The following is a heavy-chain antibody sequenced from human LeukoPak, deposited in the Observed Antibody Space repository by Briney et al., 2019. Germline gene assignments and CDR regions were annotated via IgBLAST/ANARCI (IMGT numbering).Heavy chain of an antibody. Sequence: SETLSLTCTVSGGSISSSYWSWIRQPPGKGLEWIGYIYYSGSTNYNPSLKSRVTISVDTSKNQFSLKLSSVTAADTAVYYCARKEQWLPHDAFDIWGQGTMVTVSS. CDR2: IYYSGST. D-gene: IGHD6-19*01. V-gene: IGHV4-59*12. CDR1: GGSISSSY. CDR3: ARKEQWLPHDAFDI. J-gene: IGHJ3*02.